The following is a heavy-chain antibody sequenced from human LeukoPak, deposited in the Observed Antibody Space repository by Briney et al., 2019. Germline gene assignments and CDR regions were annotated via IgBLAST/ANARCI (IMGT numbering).Heavy chain of an antibody. V-gene: IGHV1-8*01. CDR1: GYTFTGYD. CDR3: TRGSLSGSSRDY. Sequence: ASVEVSCKASGYTFTGYDINWVRQAPGQGLEWMGWMNPYTGDTGYAQKFQGRVTMTRNASVDTAYMELSGLRSEDTAVYYCTRGSLSGSSRDYWGQGTLVTVSS. CDR2: MNPYTGDT. D-gene: IGHD1-26*01. J-gene: IGHJ4*02.